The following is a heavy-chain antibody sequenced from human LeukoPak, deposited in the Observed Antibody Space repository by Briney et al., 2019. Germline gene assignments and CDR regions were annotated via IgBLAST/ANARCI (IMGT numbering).Heavy chain of an antibody. CDR3: ARDVRGHGDYHFDY. V-gene: IGHV3-21*01. CDR1: GFTFSSYS. J-gene: IGHJ4*02. D-gene: IGHD4-17*01. Sequence: GGSLRLSCAASGFTFSSYSMNWVRQAPGKGLEWVSSISSSSSYIYYADSVKGRFTISRDNAKNSLYLQMNSLRAEDTAVYYCARDVRGHGDYHFDYWGQGTLVTVSS. CDR2: ISSSSSYI.